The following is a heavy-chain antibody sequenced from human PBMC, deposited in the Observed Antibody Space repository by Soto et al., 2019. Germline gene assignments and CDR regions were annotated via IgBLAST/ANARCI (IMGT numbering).Heavy chain of an antibody. V-gene: IGHV3-21*01. CDR2: IDPNSRYI. J-gene: IGHJ4*02. CDR1: GFSFTTYT. Sequence: GGSLRLSCAASGFSFTTYTMTWVRQAPGKGLEWVSSIDPNSRYIFYADSVGGRFTISRDNAKNSLYLQMNSLRAEDTAMYFCAKSLPVAPFDYWGPGTLVTVSS. D-gene: IGHD2-15*01. CDR3: AKSLPVAPFDY.